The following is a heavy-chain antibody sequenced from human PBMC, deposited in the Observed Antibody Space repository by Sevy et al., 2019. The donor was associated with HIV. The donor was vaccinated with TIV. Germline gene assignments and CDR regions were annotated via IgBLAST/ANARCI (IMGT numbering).Heavy chain of an antibody. CDR3: TRWKAAQSIFDY. D-gene: IGHD6-13*01. CDR2: LKSDVYGGTV. CDR1: GFTFGDYC. J-gene: IGHJ4*02. Sequence: GGSLRLSCTASGFTFGDYCMSWVRQAPGKGLEWVAFLKSDVYGGTVDHAASVRGRFVISRTDSKPIAYLQMNDLKTEDTGVYYCTRWKAAQSIFDYWGQGALVTVSS. V-gene: IGHV3-49*04.